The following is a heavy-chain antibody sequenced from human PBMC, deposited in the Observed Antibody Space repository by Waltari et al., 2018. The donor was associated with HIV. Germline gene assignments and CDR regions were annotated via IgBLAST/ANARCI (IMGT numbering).Heavy chain of an antibody. J-gene: IGHJ4*02. V-gene: IGHV1-24*01. CDR3: ATSGGEGGYFPYYFDY. CDR2: FDPEDGET. CDR1: GYNPTQLS. D-gene: IGHD3-22*01. Sequence: QVQLVQSGAEVKKPGASAKVPCKVPGYNPTQLSLHWVRQAPGKGLGWMGGFDPEDGETIYAQKFQGRVTMTEDTSTDTAYMELSSLRSEDTAVYYCATSGGEGGYFPYYFDYWGQGTLVTVSS.